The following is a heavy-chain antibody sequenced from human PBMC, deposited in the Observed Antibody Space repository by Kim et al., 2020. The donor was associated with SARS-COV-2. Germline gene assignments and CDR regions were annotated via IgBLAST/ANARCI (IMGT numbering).Heavy chain of an antibody. CDR2: ISQDGNNR. CDR3: ARDSQLLRFHL. J-gene: IGHJ1*01. Sequence: GGSLRLSCTASGFTFNTYAFHWVRQVPGKGLEWVAVISQDGNNRNYADSVKGRFTISSDNSKKTLYLQMDSLRTEDTAVYYWARDSQLLRFHLWGQG. D-gene: IGHD3-16*01. V-gene: IGHV3-30-3*01. CDR1: GFTFNTYA.